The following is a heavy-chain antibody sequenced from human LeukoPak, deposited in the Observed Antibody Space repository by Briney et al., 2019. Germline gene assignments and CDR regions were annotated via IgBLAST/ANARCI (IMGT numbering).Heavy chain of an antibody. Sequence: GESLKISCKGSGYSFTSYWISWVRQMPRKGLEWMGIIYPGDSDTRYSPSFQGQVTISADKSISTAYLQWSSLKASDTAMYYCARLAKPLLIYFDYWGQGTLVTVSS. D-gene: IGHD2-15*01. V-gene: IGHV5-51*01. J-gene: IGHJ4*02. CDR2: IYPGDSDT. CDR1: GYSFTSYW. CDR3: ARLAKPLLIYFDY.